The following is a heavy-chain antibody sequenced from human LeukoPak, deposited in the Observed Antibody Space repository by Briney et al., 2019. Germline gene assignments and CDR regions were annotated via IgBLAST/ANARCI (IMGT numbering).Heavy chain of an antibody. CDR3: ARSGRGTYYYFDL. V-gene: IGHV1-18*01. Sequence: ASVKVSCKASGYTFTSYGISWVRQAPGQGLEWMGWISAYNGNTNYAQKFLGRVSMTADTATGTAYMELRSLTSDDTAMYYCARSGRGTYYYFDLWGQGTLVTVSS. J-gene: IGHJ4*02. CDR2: ISAYNGNT. D-gene: IGHD5-12*01. CDR1: GYTFTSYG.